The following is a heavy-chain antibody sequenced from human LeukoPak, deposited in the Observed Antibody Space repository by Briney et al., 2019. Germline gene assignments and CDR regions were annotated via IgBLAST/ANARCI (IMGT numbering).Heavy chain of an antibody. V-gene: IGHV4-34*01. Sequence: SSETLSLTCAVYGGSFSGYYWSWIRQPPGKGLEWIGEINHSGSTNYNPSLKSRVTISVDTSKNQFSLKLSSVTAADTAVYYCAGGSSWQFDYWGQGTLVTVSS. CDR1: GGSFSGYY. CDR2: INHSGST. D-gene: IGHD6-13*01. CDR3: AGGSSWQFDY. J-gene: IGHJ4*02.